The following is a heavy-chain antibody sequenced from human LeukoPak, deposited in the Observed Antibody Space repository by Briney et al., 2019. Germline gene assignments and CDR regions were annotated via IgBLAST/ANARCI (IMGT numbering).Heavy chain of an antibody. CDR2: INSSGSTI. Sequence: GGSLRLSCAASGFTFSSYEMNWVRQAPGKGLEWVSYINSSGSTIYYADSVKGRFTISRDNAKNSLYLQMNSLRAEDTAVYYCARAGSGWSPAPLTYFDYWGQGTLVTVSS. V-gene: IGHV3-48*03. D-gene: IGHD6-19*01. CDR1: GFTFSSYE. CDR3: ARAGSGWSPAPLTYFDY. J-gene: IGHJ4*02.